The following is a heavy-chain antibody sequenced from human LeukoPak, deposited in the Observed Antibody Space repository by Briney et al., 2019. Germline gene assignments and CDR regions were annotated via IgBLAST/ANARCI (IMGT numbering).Heavy chain of an antibody. CDR1: GGSISSGGYY. Sequence: SLSLTCTVSGGSISSGGYYWNWIRQHPGKGLEWIGYIYYSGTTYYNPSLKSRVTISVDTSKNQFSLKLSSVTAADTAVYYCARDLTTTFSFGAGPYGMDVWGQGTTVTGSS. CDR3: ARDLTTTFSFGAGPYGMDV. J-gene: IGHJ6*02. CDR2: IYYSGTT. D-gene: IGHD4-11*01. V-gene: IGHV4-31*03.